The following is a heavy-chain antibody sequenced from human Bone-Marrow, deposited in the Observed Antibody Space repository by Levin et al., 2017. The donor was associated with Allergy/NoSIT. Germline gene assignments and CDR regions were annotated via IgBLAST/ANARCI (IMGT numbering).Heavy chain of an antibody. D-gene: IGHD2-8*02. Sequence: GGSLRLSCAASGFTVNNNYMTWVRQAPGKGLEWVSLIYSVGSTYYADSVKGRFTISRDSSKNTVYLQMNNLRAEDTAVYYCARNVHVTDLVYWGQGTLVTVSS. CDR2: IYSVGST. CDR3: ARNVHVTDLVY. J-gene: IGHJ4*02. V-gene: IGHV3-53*01. CDR1: GFTVNNNY.